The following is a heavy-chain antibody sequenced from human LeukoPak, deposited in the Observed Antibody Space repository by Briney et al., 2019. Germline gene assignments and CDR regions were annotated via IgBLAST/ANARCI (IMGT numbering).Heavy chain of an antibody. Sequence: AGGSLRLSCAASGFTFGAYSMNWVRQAPGKGLEWVSSISSSRSYIYYADSVKGRFTISRDNAKNSLYLQMNSLRAEGTAVYYCARGVVGDSSGYIPLNHWGQGTLVTVSS. J-gene: IGHJ4*02. V-gene: IGHV3-21*01. D-gene: IGHD3-22*01. CDR2: ISSSRSYI. CDR3: ARGVVGDSSGYIPLNH. CDR1: GFTFGAYS.